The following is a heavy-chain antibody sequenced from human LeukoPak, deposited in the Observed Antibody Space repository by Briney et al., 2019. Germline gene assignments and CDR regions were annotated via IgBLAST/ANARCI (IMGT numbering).Heavy chain of an antibody. D-gene: IGHD3-16*01. J-gene: IGHJ4*02. Sequence: GGSLRLSCAASGFTFSSYAMSWVRQAPGKGLEWVSLIYFDGTTYYADSVKGRFTISRDNSKNTLCLQMNSLRAEDTAVYYCARVRFGVGWDYWGQGTLVTVSS. CDR3: ARVRFGVGWDY. V-gene: IGHV3-53*01. CDR2: IYFDGTT. CDR1: GFTFSSYA.